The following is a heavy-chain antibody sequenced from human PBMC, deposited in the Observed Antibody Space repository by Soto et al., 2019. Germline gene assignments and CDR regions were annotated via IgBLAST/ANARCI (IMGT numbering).Heavy chain of an antibody. Sequence: QVQLVQSGDEVQKPGASVKVSCKASGYIFVNYGIAWVRQAPGQGLEWMGWISPYTGNTHSASKVQGRLTMTTDTSTSTAYMDLGSLPSADTAVYYCVMVDNYVTPTPQDVCGQGTTVTVSS. V-gene: IGHV1-18*01. D-gene: IGHD3-16*01. CDR3: VMVDNYVTPTPQDV. J-gene: IGHJ6*02. CDR1: GYIFVNYG. CDR2: ISPYTGNT.